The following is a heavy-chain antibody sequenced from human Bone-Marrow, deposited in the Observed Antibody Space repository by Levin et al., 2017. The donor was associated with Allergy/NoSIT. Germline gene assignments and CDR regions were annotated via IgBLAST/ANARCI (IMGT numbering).Heavy chain of an antibody. V-gene: IGHV3-74*01. CDR2: INSDGSST. Sequence: HPGGSLRLSCAASGFTLSSYWMHWVRQAPGKGLVWVSRINSDGSSTRYVDSVKGRFTISRDNAKNTLYLQMNSLRAEDTAVYYCARGLGYCSGGTCYSVLGDYWGQGTLVTVSS. J-gene: IGHJ4*02. D-gene: IGHD2-15*01. CDR1: GFTLSSYW. CDR3: ARGLGYCSGGTCYSVLGDY.